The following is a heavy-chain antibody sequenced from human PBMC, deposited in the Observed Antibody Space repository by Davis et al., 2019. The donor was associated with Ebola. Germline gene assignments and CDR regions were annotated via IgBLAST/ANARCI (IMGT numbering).Heavy chain of an antibody. Sequence: PSETLSLTCAVYGGSFSGYYWNWIRQPPGKGLEWIGEINHSGSTNYNPSLKSRVTISVDTSKNQFSLKLSSVTAADTAVYYCAREGSSWYGVDYWGQGTLVTVSS. D-gene: IGHD6-13*01. V-gene: IGHV4-34*01. CDR3: AREGSSWYGVDY. CDR1: GGSFSGYY. CDR2: INHSGST. J-gene: IGHJ4*02.